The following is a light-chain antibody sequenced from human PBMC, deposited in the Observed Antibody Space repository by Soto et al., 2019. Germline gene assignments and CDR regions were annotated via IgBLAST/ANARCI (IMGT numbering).Light chain of an antibody. CDR2: GAS. J-gene: IGKJ1*01. CDR1: QSLSSNF. CDR3: QQYDTFPRT. V-gene: IGKV3-20*01. Sequence: EIVLTQSPGTLSLFPGDRATLSCRASQSLSSNFLAWYQQKPGQAPRLLIYGASRRATDIPDRFSGSGSGTDSALTITRLEPADFAVYFSQQYDTFPRTFGQGTKVEIQ.